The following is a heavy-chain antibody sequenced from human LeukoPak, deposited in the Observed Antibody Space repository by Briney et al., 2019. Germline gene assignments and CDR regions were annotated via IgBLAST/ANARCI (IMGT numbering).Heavy chain of an antibody. V-gene: IGHV1-2*02. Sequence: ASVKVSCKASGYTFTGYFIYWMRRAPGQGPEWMGWINPNSYGTNFAQKFRGRMTLTRDTSTSTVYMDLSSLTSDDTAVYYCAREMLSYSGSPINWFDPWGQGTLVTVSS. CDR2: INPNSYGT. D-gene: IGHD1-26*01. CDR3: AREMLSYSGSPINWFDP. J-gene: IGHJ5*02. CDR1: GYTFTGYF.